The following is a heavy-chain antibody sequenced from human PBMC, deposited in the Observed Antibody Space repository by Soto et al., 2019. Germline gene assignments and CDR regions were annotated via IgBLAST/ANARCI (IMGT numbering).Heavy chain of an antibody. CDR2: IYHSGST. CDR1: GGSISSSNW. D-gene: IGHD5-18*01. V-gene: IGHV4-4*02. CDR3: ARVHIQPYRDFDY. J-gene: IGHJ4*02. Sequence: QVQLQESGPGLVKPSGTLSLTCAVSGGSISSSNWWSWVRQHPGKGLEWIGEIYHSGSTNYNPSLKSRVTISVDKSKNQLSLKLRSVTAADTAVYYCARVHIQPYRDFDYWGQGTLVTVSS.